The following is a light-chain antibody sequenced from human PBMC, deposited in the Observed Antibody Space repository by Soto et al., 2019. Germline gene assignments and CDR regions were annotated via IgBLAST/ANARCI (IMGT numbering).Light chain of an antibody. Sequence: DIQMTQSPSSLSASVGDRVTITCRASQSISSYLNWYQQKPGKAPKLLIYAASSLQSGVPSRFSGRGSGTDFTLTISSLQPEDFATYYRHQSYSTPRTFGQGTKVEIK. V-gene: IGKV1-39*01. CDR1: QSISSY. J-gene: IGKJ1*01. CDR2: AAS. CDR3: HQSYSTPRT.